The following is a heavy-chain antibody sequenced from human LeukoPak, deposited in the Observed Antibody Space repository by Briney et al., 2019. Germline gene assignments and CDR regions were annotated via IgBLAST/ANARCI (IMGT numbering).Heavy chain of an antibody. Sequence: SETLSLTCTVSGGSISSYYWSWIRQPAGKGLEWIGRIYTSGSTNYNPSLKSRVTMSVDTSKNQFSLKLSSVTAADTAVYYCTFNLGSGSYAFDIWGQGTMVTVSS. CDR3: TFNLGSGSYAFDI. V-gene: IGHV4-4*07. CDR2: IYTSGST. D-gene: IGHD3-10*01. J-gene: IGHJ3*02. CDR1: GGSISSYY.